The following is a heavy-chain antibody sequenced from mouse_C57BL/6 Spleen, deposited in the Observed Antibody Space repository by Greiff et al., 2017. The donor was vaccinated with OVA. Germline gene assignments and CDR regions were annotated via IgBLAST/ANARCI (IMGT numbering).Heavy chain of an antibody. CDR2: IYPRSGNT. Sequence: VKLMESGAELARPGASVKLSCKASGYTFTSYGISWVKQRTGQGLEWIGEIYPRSGNTYYNEKFKGKATLTADKSSSTAYMELRSLTSEDSAVYFCARTRDYAMDYWGQGTSVTVSS. J-gene: IGHJ4*01. V-gene: IGHV1-81*01. CDR3: ARTRDYAMDY. CDR1: GYTFTSYG.